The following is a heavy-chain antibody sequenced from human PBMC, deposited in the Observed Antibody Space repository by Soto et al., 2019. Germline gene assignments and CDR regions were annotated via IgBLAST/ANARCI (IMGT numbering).Heavy chain of an antibody. J-gene: IGHJ4*02. CDR1: GFTFSSYW. Sequence: EVQLVESGGGLVQPGGSLRLSCAASGFTFSSYWMSWVRQAPGKGLEWVANIKQDGSEKYYVASVKGRFTISRDNAKNPLYLQMNSLRAGDTAVYYCARFPFSGYSSGWNWGQGTLVTVSS. V-gene: IGHV3-7*01. CDR2: IKQDGSEK. CDR3: ARFPFSGYSSGWN. D-gene: IGHD6-19*01.